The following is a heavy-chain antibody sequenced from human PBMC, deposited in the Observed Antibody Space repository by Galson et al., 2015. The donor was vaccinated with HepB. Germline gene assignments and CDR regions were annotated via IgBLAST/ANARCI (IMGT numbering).Heavy chain of an antibody. J-gene: IGHJ4*02. CDR1: GFTFSDFY. D-gene: IGHD2-21*01. V-gene: IGHV3-11*01. Sequence: SLRLSCAASGFTFSDFYMDWIRQAPGKGLEWVAFISGGGDIISYADSVKGRFSISRDNSKNTLYLQMNGLRAEDTAMYFCARGQVSRDCGADCSDFDYWGQGTLVTVSS. CDR3: ARGQVSRDCGADCSDFDY. CDR2: ISGGGDII.